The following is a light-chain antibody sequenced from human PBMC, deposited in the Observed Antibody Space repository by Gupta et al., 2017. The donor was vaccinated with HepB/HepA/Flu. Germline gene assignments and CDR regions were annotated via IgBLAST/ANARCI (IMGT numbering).Light chain of an antibody. J-gene: IGLJ2*01. Sequence: SYVLTQPPSVSVAPGETARITCGGNNLGSRSVHWYQQKSGQAPVLVINYDRDRRSGTPERFSGSNSGNTATLTITRVEVGDEADYYCQVWDSSRDPVVFGGGTKLTVL. V-gene: IGLV3-21*04. CDR1: NLGSRS. CDR3: QVWDSSRDPVV. CDR2: YDR.